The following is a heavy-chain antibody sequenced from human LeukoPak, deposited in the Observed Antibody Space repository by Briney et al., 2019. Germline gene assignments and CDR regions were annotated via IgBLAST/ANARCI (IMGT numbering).Heavy chain of an antibody. CDR3: ARDTAEIVVAPAPGYFDY. J-gene: IGHJ4*02. V-gene: IGHV3-11*04. Sequence: GGSLRLSCAASGFTFSDYYMSWIRQAPGKGLEWVSYITSSNSTIHYADSVKGRFTISRDNTKKSLYLQMNSLRAEDTAVYYCARDTAEIVVAPAPGYFDYWGRGTLVTVSS. CDR1: GFTFSDYY. D-gene: IGHD2-2*01. CDR2: ITSSNSTI.